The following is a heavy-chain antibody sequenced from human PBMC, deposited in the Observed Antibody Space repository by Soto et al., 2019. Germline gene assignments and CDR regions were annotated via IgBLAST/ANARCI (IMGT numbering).Heavy chain of an antibody. V-gene: IGHV3-13*01. Sequence: GGSLRLSCAASGFTFSIYDMHWVRQATGKGLEWVSAIGPAGDTSYPGSVKGRFTISRENAKNSLYLQMNSLRAGDSAVYYCARATEGLDYWGQGTLVTVSS. CDR1: GFTFSIYD. CDR3: ARATEGLDY. CDR2: IGPAGDT. J-gene: IGHJ4*02.